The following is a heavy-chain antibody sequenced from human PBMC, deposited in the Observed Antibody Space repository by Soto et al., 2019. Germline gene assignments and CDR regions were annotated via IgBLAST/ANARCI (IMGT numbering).Heavy chain of an antibody. V-gene: IGHV1-18*01. CDR3: AISSSGSPDS. D-gene: IGHD6-6*01. CDR1: GYTFKTYG. CDR2: ISAYDGDT. J-gene: IGHJ4*02. Sequence: QIQLVQSGAEVKQPGASVKVSCKASGYTFKTYGISWVRQAPGQGLEWMGWISAYDGDTNHAQTLQGRVSMTTDISTSTAYMELTSLTSDDTAVYYCAISSSGSPDSWGQGTLVTVSS.